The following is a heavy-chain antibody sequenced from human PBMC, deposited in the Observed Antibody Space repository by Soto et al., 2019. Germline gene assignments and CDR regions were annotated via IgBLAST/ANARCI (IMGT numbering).Heavy chain of an antibody. CDR1: GGSISTSNW. CDR2: VYHSGST. CDR3: ARTSPSGTRFDY. J-gene: IGHJ4*02. Sequence: QVQLQESGPGLVKPSGTLSLTCAVSGGSISTSNWWSWVRQPPGKGLEWIGEVYHSGSTNYNPSFKSRVAXXVXXSKNQFSLKLNSVTAADTALYYCARTSPSGTRFDYWGQGSLVTVSS. V-gene: IGHV4-4*02. D-gene: IGHD1-1*01.